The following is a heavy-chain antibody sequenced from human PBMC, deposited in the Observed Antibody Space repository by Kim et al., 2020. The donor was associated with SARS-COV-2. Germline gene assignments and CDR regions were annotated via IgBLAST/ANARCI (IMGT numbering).Heavy chain of an antibody. Sequence: GGSLRLSCAASGFIFSNSWMSWVRQAPGKGLEWVANVKQDGSATYYVDSLKGRFTISRDNAKNSLYLQMNSLRAEDTAVYYCARPFSGGEWGQGTLVTVSS. J-gene: IGHJ4*02. CDR3: ARPFSGGE. D-gene: IGHD3-10*01. CDR1: GFIFSNSW. V-gene: IGHV3-7*01. CDR2: VKQDGSAT.